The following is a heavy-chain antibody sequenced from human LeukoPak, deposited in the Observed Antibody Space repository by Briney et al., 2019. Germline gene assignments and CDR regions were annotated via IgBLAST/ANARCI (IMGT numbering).Heavy chain of an antibody. Sequence: SETLSLTCAVYGGSFSGYYWSWIRQPPGKGLEWIGEINHSGSTNYNPSLKSRVTISVDTSKNQFSLKLSSVTAADTAVYYCASQRYCSSTSCYLNWVDPWGQGTLVTVSS. D-gene: IGHD2-2*01. CDR1: GGSFSGYY. CDR2: INHSGST. CDR3: ASQRYCSSTSCYLNWVDP. J-gene: IGHJ5*02. V-gene: IGHV4-34*01.